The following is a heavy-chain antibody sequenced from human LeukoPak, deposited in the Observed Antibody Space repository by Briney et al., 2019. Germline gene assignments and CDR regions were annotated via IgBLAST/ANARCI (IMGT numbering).Heavy chain of an antibody. CDR2: IYHTGST. V-gene: IGHV4-59*11. CDR1: GSSITGHY. CDR3: ARRTVTTRIGFDAFDV. Sequence: SETLSLTCSVSGSSITGHYWNWIRQSPEKGLEWIGYIYHTGSTNYNPSLKSRVTISRDTSKNQFFLKLSSVTAAATAVYYCARRTVTTRIGFDAFDVWGQGTMVTVSS. D-gene: IGHD4-17*01. J-gene: IGHJ3*01.